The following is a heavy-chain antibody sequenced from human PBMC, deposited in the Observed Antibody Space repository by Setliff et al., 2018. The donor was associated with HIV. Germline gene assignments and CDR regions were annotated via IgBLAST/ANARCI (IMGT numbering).Heavy chain of an antibody. CDR3: AKLKEKWLSPILQNFFDP. CDR2: IYSDGTRT. CDR1: GLTFSTYR. Sequence: GGSLRLSCAASGLTFSTYRMHWVRLTPGKGLVWVSHIYSDGTRTDHADSVKGRFTISRDNAKNTLYLQMSSLRAEDTALYYCAKLKEKWLSPILQNFFDPWGQGTLVTVSS. D-gene: IGHD3-22*01. J-gene: IGHJ5*02. V-gene: IGHV3-74*01.